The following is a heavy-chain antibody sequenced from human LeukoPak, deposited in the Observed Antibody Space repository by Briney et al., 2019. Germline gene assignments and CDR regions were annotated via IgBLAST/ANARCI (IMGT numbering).Heavy chain of an antibody. CDR2: ISAHNGSI. Sequence: ASVKVSRKASGYSFTNYGITWVRQAPGQGLEWMGWISAHNGSINYAQKIQGRVTMTTDISTSAVYMELRSLSSDDTAIYYCVRDTSYDFWSDPTELFDVWGQGTRVTVS. CDR1: GYSFTNYG. J-gene: IGHJ3*01. CDR3: VRDTSYDFWSDPTELFDV. V-gene: IGHV1-18*01. D-gene: IGHD3-3*01.